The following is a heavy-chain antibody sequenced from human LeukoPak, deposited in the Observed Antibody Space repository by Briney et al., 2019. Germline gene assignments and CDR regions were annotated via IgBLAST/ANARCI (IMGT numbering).Heavy chain of an antibody. Sequence: QPGGSLRLSCAASGFTFSGYWMSWVRQAPGKGLEWVANIKQDGSEKYYVDSVKGRFTISRDNAKNSLYLQMNSLRAEDTALYYCAKASNADWLFDYWGQGTLVTVSS. CDR1: GFTFSGYW. D-gene: IGHD3-9*01. V-gene: IGHV3-7*03. J-gene: IGHJ4*02. CDR2: IKQDGSEK. CDR3: AKASNADWLFDY.